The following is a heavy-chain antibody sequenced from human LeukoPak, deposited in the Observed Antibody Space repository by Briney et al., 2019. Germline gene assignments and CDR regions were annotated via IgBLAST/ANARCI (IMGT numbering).Heavy chain of an antibody. CDR2: IYYTGST. J-gene: IGHJ4*02. CDR1: GGSINTNY. V-gene: IGHV4-59*08. CDR3: ARHFDY. Sequence: SETLSLTCTVSGGSINTNYWSWIRQPPGKGLEWIGYIYYTGSTNYNPSLKSRVTMSVDTSKNQFSLNLYSVSAADTAVYYCARHFDYWGQGTLVTVSS.